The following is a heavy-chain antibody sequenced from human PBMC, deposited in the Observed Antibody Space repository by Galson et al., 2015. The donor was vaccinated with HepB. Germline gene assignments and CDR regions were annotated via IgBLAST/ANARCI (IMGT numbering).Heavy chain of an antibody. D-gene: IGHD2-2*01. V-gene: IGHV5-51*01. CDR2: IYPGDSDT. CDR1: GYSFTSYW. J-gene: IGHJ6*02. Sequence: QSGAEVKKPGESLKISCKGSGYSFTSYWIGWVRQMPGKGLEWMGIIYPGDSDTRYSPSFQGQVTISADKSISTAYLQWSSLKASDTAMYYCARHPLPPPGPTEDIVVGPAATPPSFYYYYGMDVWGQGTTVTVSS. CDR3: ARHPLPPPGPTEDIVVGPAATPPSFYYYYGMDV.